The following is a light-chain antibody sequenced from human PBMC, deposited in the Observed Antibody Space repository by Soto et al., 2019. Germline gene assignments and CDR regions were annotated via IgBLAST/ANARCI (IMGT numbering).Light chain of an antibody. CDR3: QQSSDLLLT. J-gene: IGKJ4*01. CDR1: QSVSSY. Sequence: EIVLTQSPVTLSLSPGERATLSCRASQSVSSYLAWYQQKPGQARRVHMSDAFIRATGIPARLSGRGSGRGFTFTIGSLEPEDFAVYYCQQSSDLLLTGGGGTEMEIK. CDR2: DAF. V-gene: IGKV3-11*02.